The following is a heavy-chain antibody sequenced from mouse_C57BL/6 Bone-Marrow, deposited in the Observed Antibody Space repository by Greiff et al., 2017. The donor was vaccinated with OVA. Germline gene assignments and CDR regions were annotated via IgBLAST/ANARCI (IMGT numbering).Heavy chain of an antibody. Sequence: VQLQQPGAELVKPGASVKMSCKASGYTFTSYWITWVKQRPGQGLEWIGDIYPGSGSTNYNEKFKSKATLTVDTSSSTAYMQLSSLTSEDSAVSYCASRSYCSSYWYFDFWGTGTTVTVSS. CDR3: ASRSYCSSYWYFDF. J-gene: IGHJ1*03. D-gene: IGHD2-12*01. CDR2: IYPGSGST. V-gene: IGHV1-55*01. CDR1: GYTFTSYW.